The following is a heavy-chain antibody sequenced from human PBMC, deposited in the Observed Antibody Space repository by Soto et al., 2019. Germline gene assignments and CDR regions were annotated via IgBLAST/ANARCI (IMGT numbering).Heavy chain of an antibody. CDR2: IRSKAYGGTT. J-gene: IGHJ4*02. Sequence: GGSLRLSCTASGFTFGDYAMSWVRQAPGKGLEWVGFIRSKAYGGTTEYAASVKGRFTISRDDSKSIAYLQMNSLKTEDTAVYYCTTRPTPYYYDSSGYYYYWGQGTLVTVSS. D-gene: IGHD3-22*01. CDR1: GFTFGDYA. CDR3: TTRPTPYYYDSSGYYYY. V-gene: IGHV3-49*04.